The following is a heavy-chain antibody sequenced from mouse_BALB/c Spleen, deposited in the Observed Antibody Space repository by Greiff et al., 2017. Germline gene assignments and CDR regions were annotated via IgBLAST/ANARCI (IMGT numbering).Heavy chain of an antibody. V-gene: IGHV14-3*02. D-gene: IGHD2-1*01. J-gene: IGHJ4*01. Sequence: VQLQQSGAELVKPGASVKLSCTASGFNFKDTYMHWVKQRPEQGLEWIGRIDPANGNTKYDPKFQGKATITADTSSNTAYLQLSSLTSEDTAVYYCARNGNYVAMDYWGQGTSVTVSS. CDR3: ARNGNYVAMDY. CDR1: GFNFKDTY. CDR2: IDPANGNT.